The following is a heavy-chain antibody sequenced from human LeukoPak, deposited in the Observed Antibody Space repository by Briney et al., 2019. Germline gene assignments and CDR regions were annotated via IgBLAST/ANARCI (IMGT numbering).Heavy chain of an antibody. V-gene: IGHV3-30*03. Sequence: GGSLRLSCAASGFTFSSYGMHWVRQAPGKGLEWVAVISYDGSNKYYADSMKGRFTISRDNSKNTLYLQMNSLRAEDTAVYYCARGGATRAQRSKNQNDYWGQGTLVTVSS. CDR1: GFTFSSYG. CDR2: ISYDGSNK. D-gene: IGHD1-26*01. CDR3: ARGGATRAQRSKNQNDY. J-gene: IGHJ4*02.